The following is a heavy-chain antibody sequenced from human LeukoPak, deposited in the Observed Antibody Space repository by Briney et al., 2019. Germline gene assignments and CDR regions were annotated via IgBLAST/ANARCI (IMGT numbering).Heavy chain of an antibody. J-gene: IGHJ4*02. V-gene: IGHV1-2*06. CDR1: EDTFTGYY. CDR2: LNPNSGDT. CDR3: TRGYDNSYYFDY. D-gene: IGHD1-1*01. Sequence: GASVKVSCKASEDTFTGYYIHWVRQAPGQGLEWIGRLNPNSGDTNYAQKFQGTVTMTRDTSISTAYMELSRLRSDDTAIYFCTRGYDNSYYFDYWVQGTLVTVSS.